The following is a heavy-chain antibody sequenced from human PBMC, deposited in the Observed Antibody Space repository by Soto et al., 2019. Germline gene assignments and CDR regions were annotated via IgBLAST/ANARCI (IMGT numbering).Heavy chain of an antibody. CDR2: MNPNSGNT. CDR1: GYTFTNYN. CDR3: AREDFDGSGSYNY. D-gene: IGHD3-10*01. Sequence: VQLVQSGAEVKKPGASVKVSCKASGYTFTNYNINWVRQATGQGREWMGWMNPNSGNTGYAQKFQGRVTMTRDTSISTVYLELSSLKSEDTAVYYCAREDFDGSGSYNYWGQGTLVTVSS. J-gene: IGHJ4*02. V-gene: IGHV1-8*01.